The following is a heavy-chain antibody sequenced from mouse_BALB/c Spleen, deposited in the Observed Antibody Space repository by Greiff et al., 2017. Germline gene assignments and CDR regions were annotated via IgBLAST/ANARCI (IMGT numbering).Heavy chain of an antibody. CDR2: ISYSGST. J-gene: IGHJ4*01. Sequence: EVMLVESGPSLVKPSQTLSLTCSVTGDSITSGYWNWIRKFPGNKLEYMGYISYSGSTYYNPSLKSRISITRDTSKNQYYLQLNSVTTEDTATYYCARYDGNYGGNYAMDYWGQGTSVTVSS. V-gene: IGHV3-8*02. CDR3: ARYDGNYGGNYAMDY. CDR1: GDSITSGY. D-gene: IGHD2-1*01.